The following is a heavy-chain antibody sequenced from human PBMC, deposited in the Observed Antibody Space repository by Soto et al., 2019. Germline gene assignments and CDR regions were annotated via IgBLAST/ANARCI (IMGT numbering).Heavy chain of an antibody. Sequence: ASVKVSCKASGYTFTSYGISWVRQAPGQGLEWMGWISAYNGNTNYAQKLQGRVTMTTDTSTSTAYMELRSLRSDDTAVYYCARDRHIGDFWSGYYMGVSKPDYWGQGTLVTVSS. CDR2: ISAYNGNT. CDR3: ARDRHIGDFWSGYYMGVSKPDY. V-gene: IGHV1-18*01. D-gene: IGHD3-3*01. CDR1: GYTFTSYG. J-gene: IGHJ4*02.